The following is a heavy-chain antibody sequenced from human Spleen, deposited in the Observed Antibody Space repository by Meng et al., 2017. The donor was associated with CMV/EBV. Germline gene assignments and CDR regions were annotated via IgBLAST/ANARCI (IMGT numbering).Heavy chain of an antibody. CDR2: IKSKANSYET. Sequence: GESLKISCAASGFSFSGSAMHWVRQAPGKGLEWVGRIKSKANSYETAYAASVKGRFTISRDDSKKTAYLQMNSLKAEDTAVYYCTRLTEYSSSSWFDNWGQGTLVTVS. D-gene: IGHD2/OR15-2a*01. CDR3: TRLTEYSSSSWFDN. CDR1: GFSFSGSA. J-gene: IGHJ4*02. V-gene: IGHV3-73*01.